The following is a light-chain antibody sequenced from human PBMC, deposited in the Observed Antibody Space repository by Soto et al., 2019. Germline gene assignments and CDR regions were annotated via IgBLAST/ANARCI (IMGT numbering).Light chain of an antibody. CDR3: QHYSSYSEA. CDR1: QTISSW. Sequence: DIQMTQSPPTLSASVGDRVTITCRASQTISSWLAWYQQKPGRAPKLLIYKASTLKSGVPPRFSGSGSGTEFTLTISSLQPDDFATYYCQHYSSYSEAFGQGTKVDIK. CDR2: KAS. V-gene: IGKV1-5*03. J-gene: IGKJ1*01.